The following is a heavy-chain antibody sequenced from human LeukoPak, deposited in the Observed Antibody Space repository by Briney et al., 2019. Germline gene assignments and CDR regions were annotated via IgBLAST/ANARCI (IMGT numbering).Heavy chain of an antibody. CDR1: GFTFSSYA. CDR3: AKDVGSGWLGHYFDY. D-gene: IGHD6-19*01. J-gene: IGHJ4*02. V-gene: IGHV3-23*01. Sequence: PGGSLRLSCAASGFTFSSYAMSWVRQAPGKGLEWVSAISGSGGSTYYADSVKGWFTISRDNSKNTLYLQMNSLRAEDTAVYYCAKDVGSGWLGHYFDYWGQGTLVTVSS. CDR2: ISGSGGST.